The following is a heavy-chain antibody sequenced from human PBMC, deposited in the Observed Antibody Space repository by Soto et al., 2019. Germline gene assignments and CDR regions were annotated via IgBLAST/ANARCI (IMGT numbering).Heavy chain of an antibody. CDR1: GYTFTGYY. D-gene: IGHD6-19*01. CDR3: AREVAVAGTGGMDV. J-gene: IGHJ6*02. CDR2: INPNSGGT. Sequence: GASVKVSCKASGYTFTGYYMHWVRQAPGLGLEWMGWINPNSGGTNYAQKFQGWVTMTRDTSISTAYMELSRLRSDDTAGYYCAREVAVAGTGGMDVWGQGTTVTVSS. V-gene: IGHV1-2*04.